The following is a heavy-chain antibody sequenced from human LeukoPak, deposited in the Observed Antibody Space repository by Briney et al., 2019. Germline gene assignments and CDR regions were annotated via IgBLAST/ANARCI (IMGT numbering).Heavy chain of an antibody. V-gene: IGHV5-51*01. CDR3: ARSGLYCSSTSCYTRNWFDP. J-gene: IGHJ5*02. CDR1: GYSFTSYW. Sequence: GESLKISCKGSGYSFTSYWIGWVRQMPGKGLEWMGIIYPGDSDTRYSPSFQVQVTISADKSISTAYLQWSSLKASDTAMYYCARSGLYCSSTSCYTRNWFDPWGQGTLVTVSS. CDR2: IYPGDSDT. D-gene: IGHD2-2*02.